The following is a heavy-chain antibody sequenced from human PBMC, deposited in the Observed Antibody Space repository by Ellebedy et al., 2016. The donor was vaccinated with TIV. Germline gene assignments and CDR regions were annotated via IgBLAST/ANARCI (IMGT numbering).Heavy chain of an antibody. CDR2: INEDGSEK. CDR3: ARDQWLGRAYYFDS. D-gene: IGHD6-19*01. J-gene: IGHJ4*02. V-gene: IGHV3-7*01. CDR1: GFTFRDYW. Sequence: GGSLRLSCAASGFTFRDYWMSWVRQAPGKGLEWVANINEDGSEKYYVDSVKGRFSISRDNAKNSLYVQMNSLRDEDTAVYYCARDQWLGRAYYFDSWGQGTLVTVSS.